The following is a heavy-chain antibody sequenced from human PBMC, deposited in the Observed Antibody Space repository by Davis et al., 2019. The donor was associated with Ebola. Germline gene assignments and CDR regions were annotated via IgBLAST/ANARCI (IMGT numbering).Heavy chain of an antibody. CDR1: GYTFTSYG. Sequence: ASVKVSCKASGYTFTSYGISWVRQAPGQGLEWMGWISAYNGNTNYAQKLQGRVTMTTDTSTSTAYMELRSLRSDDTAVYYCAREGNTRYSSGWYDSPGYGMDVWGQGTTVTVSS. J-gene: IGHJ6*02. V-gene: IGHV1-18*01. CDR2: ISAYNGNT. CDR3: AREGNTRYSSGWYDSPGYGMDV. D-gene: IGHD6-19*01.